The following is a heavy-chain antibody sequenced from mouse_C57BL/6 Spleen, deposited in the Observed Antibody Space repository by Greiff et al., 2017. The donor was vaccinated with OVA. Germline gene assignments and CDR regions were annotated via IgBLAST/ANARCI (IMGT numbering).Heavy chain of an antibody. CDR2: INPYNGGT. CDR1: GYTFTDYY. J-gene: IGHJ1*03. Sequence: EVQLQQSGPVLVKPGASVKMSCKASGYTFTDYYMNWVKQSHGKSLEWIGVINPYNGGTSYNQKFKGQATLTVDKSYSTAYMEHSSLTSEDSAVYYCAREGDSSYVDWYFDVWGTGTTVTVAS. D-gene: IGHD1-1*01. CDR3: AREGDSSYVDWYFDV. V-gene: IGHV1-19*01.